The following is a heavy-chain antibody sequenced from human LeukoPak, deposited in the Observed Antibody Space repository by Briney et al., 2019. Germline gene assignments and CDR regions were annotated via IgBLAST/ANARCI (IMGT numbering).Heavy chain of an antibody. CDR2: IWYDGSNK. D-gene: IGHD2-15*01. J-gene: IGHJ6*02. V-gene: IGHV3-33*01. CDR3: ARDLYLAATGHYYYGMDV. Sequence: GRSLRLSCAASVFTFSSYGMHGVRQARGKVLEWVAVIWYDGSNKYYADSVKGRFTIYRDNSKNTLYLQMNSLRAEDTAVYYCARDLYLAATGHYYYGMDVWGQGTTVTVS. CDR1: VFTFSSYG.